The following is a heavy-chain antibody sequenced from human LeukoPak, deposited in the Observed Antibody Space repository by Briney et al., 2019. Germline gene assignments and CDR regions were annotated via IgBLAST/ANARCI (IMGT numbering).Heavy chain of an antibody. CDR3: ARSLYENWFDP. J-gene: IGHJ5*02. CDR1: GVSFSGYY. D-gene: IGHD3-3*01. CDR2: INHSGST. Sequence: PSETLSLTCAVYGVSFSGYYWSWIRQPPGKGLEWIGEINHSGSTNYNPSLKSRVTISVDTSKNQFSLKLSSVTAADTAVYYCARSLYENWFDPWGQGTLVTVSS. V-gene: IGHV4-34*01.